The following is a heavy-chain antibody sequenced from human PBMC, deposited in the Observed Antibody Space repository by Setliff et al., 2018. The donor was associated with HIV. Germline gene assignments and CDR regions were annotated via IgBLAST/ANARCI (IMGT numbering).Heavy chain of an antibody. Sequence: PGGSLRLSCAASGFTFSDYYMSWVRQAPGKGLEWVGRTRNKLNSYTTEYAASVKGRFTISRDDSKNSLYLQMNSLKTEDTAVYYCATGRLLWSGSYYYYYMDVWGKGTTVTVSS. V-gene: IGHV3-72*01. CDR2: TRNKLNSYTT. D-gene: IGHD3-10*01. J-gene: IGHJ6*03. CDR1: GFTFSDYY. CDR3: ATGRLLWSGSYYYYYMDV.